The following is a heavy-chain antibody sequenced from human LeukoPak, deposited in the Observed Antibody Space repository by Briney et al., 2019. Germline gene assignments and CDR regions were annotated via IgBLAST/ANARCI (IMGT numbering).Heavy chain of an antibody. J-gene: IGHJ4*02. Sequence: ASVKVSCKASGYIFTSYGISWVRQAPGQGLEWMGWISAYNGNTNSAQKLQGRVTMTTDTSTSTAYMELRSLRSDDTAVYYCARVSLYYDILTGSGGESHYWGQGTLVTVSS. D-gene: IGHD3-9*01. CDR3: ARVSLYYDILTGSGGESHY. V-gene: IGHV1-18*01. CDR1: GYIFTSYG. CDR2: ISAYNGNT.